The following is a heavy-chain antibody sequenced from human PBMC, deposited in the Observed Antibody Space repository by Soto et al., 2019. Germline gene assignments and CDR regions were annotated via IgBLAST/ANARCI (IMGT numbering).Heavy chain of an antibody. CDR1: GFSFSSDS. D-gene: IGHD1-7*01. CDR3: ARDPPTGSTLDWFDS. V-gene: IGHV3-21*01. Sequence: EVQLVESGGGLVKPGGSLRLSCAASGFSFSSDSMGWVRQAPGKGLEWVSSISSSGSFMNYADSVKGRFTISRDNAKNSLYLQMTSLKDEDTAVYYCARDPPTGSTLDWFDSWGPGTLGHVSS. J-gene: IGHJ5*01. CDR2: ISSSGSFM.